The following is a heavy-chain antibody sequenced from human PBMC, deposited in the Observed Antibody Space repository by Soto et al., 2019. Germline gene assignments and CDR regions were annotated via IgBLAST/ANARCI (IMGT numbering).Heavy chain of an antibody. Sequence: AASVKVSCKASDYTFTSYGISWVRQAPGQGLEWMGWISAYNGNTNYAQKLPGRVTMTTDTSTSTAYMELRSLRSDDTAVYYCARDTFGGVIAGYLFDYWGQGTLVTVSS. CDR1: DYTFTSYG. J-gene: IGHJ4*02. D-gene: IGHD3-16*02. V-gene: IGHV1-18*01. CDR2: ISAYNGNT. CDR3: ARDTFGGVIAGYLFDY.